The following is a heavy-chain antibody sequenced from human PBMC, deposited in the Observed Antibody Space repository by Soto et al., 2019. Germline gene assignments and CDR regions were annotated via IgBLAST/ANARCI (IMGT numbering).Heavy chain of an antibody. CDR1: GYTFTRYP. J-gene: IGHJ4*02. CDR3: SRDAYSSGYYSVY. CDR2: INSGRGNT. D-gene: IGHD5-18*01. V-gene: IGHV1-3*04. Sequence: QVQLVQSGAEVKKPGASVKISCKTSGYTFTRYPIHWVRQAPGQRLGWMGWINSGRGNTKYSEKLQGRATITTDTSASTAYMELSSLTSADTALYYCSRDAYSSGYYSVYWGQGTLVTVSS.